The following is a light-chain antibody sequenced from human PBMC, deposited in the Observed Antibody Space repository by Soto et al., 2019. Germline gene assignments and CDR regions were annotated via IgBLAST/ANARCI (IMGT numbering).Light chain of an antibody. CDR3: QQAYGAPPT. Sequence: DIQVTQSPSSLSASVGDRVTITCRASQSITTLLNWYQQKPGNAPKLLIYAASSLQTGVPSRFSGSGSGTDVALNISSLQREDFATYYCQQAYGAPPTFGQGTKVEIK. CDR2: AAS. J-gene: IGKJ1*01. CDR1: QSITTL. V-gene: IGKV1-39*01.